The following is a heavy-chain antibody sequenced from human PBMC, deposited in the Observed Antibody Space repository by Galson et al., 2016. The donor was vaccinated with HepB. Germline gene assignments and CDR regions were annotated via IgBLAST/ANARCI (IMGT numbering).Heavy chain of an antibody. CDR3: ARDNSRRENSGYHAFDI. CDR2: ISSGGSA. V-gene: IGHV3-53*01. CDR1: GFTVSSKY. D-gene: IGHD3-22*01. Sequence: SLRLSCAASGFTVSSKYMSCVRQAPGKGLEWVSVISSGGSAYYADYVKCRFTISRDNPKNTLYLQMNSLRAEDTAVYYCARDNSRRENSGYHAFDIWGQGTMVTVSS. J-gene: IGHJ3*02.